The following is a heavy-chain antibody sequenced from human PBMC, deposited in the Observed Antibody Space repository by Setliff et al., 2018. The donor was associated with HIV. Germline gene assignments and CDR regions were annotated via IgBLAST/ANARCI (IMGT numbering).Heavy chain of an antibody. CDR3: ARDPLYDFWSPYFYYFYI. J-gene: IGHJ3*02. D-gene: IGHD3-3*01. CDR1: AGSFSGYY. Sequence: SETLSLTCAVYAGSFSGYYWGWIRQPSGKGLEWIGSIYSSGSTNYNPSLKSLVTISVDTSKNQFSLKLSSVTAADTAVYYCARDPLYDFWSPYFYYFYIWCQEIMVTV. V-gene: IGHV4-34*11. CDR2: IYSSGST.